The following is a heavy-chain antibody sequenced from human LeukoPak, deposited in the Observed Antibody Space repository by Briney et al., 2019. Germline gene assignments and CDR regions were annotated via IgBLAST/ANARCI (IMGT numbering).Heavy chain of an antibody. CDR3: ARIGYCSSTSCYFFRYQP. Sequence: ASVKVSCKASGYTFTGYYMHWVRQAPGRGLEWMGWINPNSGGTNYAQKFQGRVTMTRDTSISTAYVELSRLRSDDAAVYYCARIGYCSSTSCYFFRYQPWGQGTLVTVSS. CDR1: GYTFTGYY. V-gene: IGHV1-2*02. J-gene: IGHJ1*01. D-gene: IGHD2-2*01. CDR2: INPNSGGT.